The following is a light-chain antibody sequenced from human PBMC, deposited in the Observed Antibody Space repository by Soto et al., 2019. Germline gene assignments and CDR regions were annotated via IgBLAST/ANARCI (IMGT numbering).Light chain of an antibody. J-gene: IGLJ3*02. CDR2: EVS. Sequence: QAFRTQPASVSGSRGQSITISGTATGMYAGGYNYVSWYQQYPDKAPKLMIYEVSNRPSGVSDRFSGSKSGNTDSLTISGLQAEDEADYYCCSFTSTSTWVFGGGTQLTVL. V-gene: IGLV2-14*01. CDR3: CSFTSTSTWV. CDR1: GMYAGGYNY.